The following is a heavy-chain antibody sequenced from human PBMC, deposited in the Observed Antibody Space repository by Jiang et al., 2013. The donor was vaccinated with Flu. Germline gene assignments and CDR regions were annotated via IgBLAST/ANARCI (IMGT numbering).Heavy chain of an antibody. Sequence: GRVTITRDTSASTAYMELSSLRSEDTAVYYCARDPLTIFGVVKYYFDYWGQGTLVTVSS. CDR3: ARDPLTIFGVVKYYFDY. D-gene: IGHD3-3*01. V-gene: IGHV1-3*01. J-gene: IGHJ4*02.